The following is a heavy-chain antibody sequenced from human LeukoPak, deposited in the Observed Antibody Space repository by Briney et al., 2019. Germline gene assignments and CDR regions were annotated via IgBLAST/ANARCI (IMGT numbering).Heavy chain of an antibody. CDR3: ARDLGGSYVSDY. D-gene: IGHD1-26*01. CDR2: IYHSGST. V-gene: IGHV4-39*07. Sequence: SETLSLTCTVSGGSISSSSYYWGWIRQPPGKGLEWIGEIYHSGSTNYNPSLKSRVTISVDKSKNQFSLKLSSVTAADTAVYYCARDLGGSYVSDYWGQGTLVTVSS. CDR1: GGSISSSSYY. J-gene: IGHJ4*02.